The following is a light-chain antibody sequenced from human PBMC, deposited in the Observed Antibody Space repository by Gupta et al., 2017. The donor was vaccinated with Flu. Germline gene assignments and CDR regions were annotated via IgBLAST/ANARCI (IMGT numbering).Light chain of an antibody. CDR3: KKYERSPIT. J-gene: IGKJ5*01. CDR2: GAS. Sequence: PSSLSASVGDRVTITCRASQGSRNSLAWYQQIPGKAPKRLIYGASTLQSGVPARFSGSRSGTEFTLKISSLQPEDVATYYCKKYERSPITFGQGTRLEIK. CDR1: QGSRNS. V-gene: IGKV1-27*01.